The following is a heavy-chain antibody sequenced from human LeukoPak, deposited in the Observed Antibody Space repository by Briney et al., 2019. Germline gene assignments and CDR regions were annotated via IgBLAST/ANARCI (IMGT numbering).Heavy chain of an antibody. CDR2: ISAYNGNT. V-gene: IGHV1-18*01. CDR1: GYTFTSYG. CDR3: ARVASNYDFDC. D-gene: IGHD4-11*01. Sequence: ASVKVSCKASGYTFTSYGISWVRQAPGQGLEWMGWISAYNGNTNYAQKLQGRVTMTEDTSTDTAYMELSSLRAEDTALYYCARVASNYDFDCWGQGTLVTVSS. J-gene: IGHJ4*02.